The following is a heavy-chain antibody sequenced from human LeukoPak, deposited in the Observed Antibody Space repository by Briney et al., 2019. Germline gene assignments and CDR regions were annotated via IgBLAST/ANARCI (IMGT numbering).Heavy chain of an antibody. V-gene: IGHV4-34*01. CDR1: GGSFSGYY. CDR3: ARRGRYYGSGKAFDY. CDR2: INHSGST. D-gene: IGHD3-10*01. Sequence: SETLSLTCAVYGGSFSGYYWSWIRQPPGKGLEWIGEINHSGSTNYNPSLKSRVTISVDTSKNQFSLKLSSVTAADTAVYYCARRGRYYGSGKAFDYWGQGTLVTVSS. J-gene: IGHJ4*02.